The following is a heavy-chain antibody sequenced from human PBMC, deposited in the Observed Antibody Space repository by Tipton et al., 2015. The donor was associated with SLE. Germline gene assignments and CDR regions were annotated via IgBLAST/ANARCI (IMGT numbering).Heavy chain of an antibody. Sequence: QLVQSGAEVKKPGASVKVSCKASGYTFTSYGISWVRQAPGQGLEWMGWINPNSGGTNYAQKFQGWVTMTRDTSISTAYMELSRLRSDDTAVYYCASDASGGVRYCSGGSCREPFDYWGQGTLVTVSS. CDR1: GYTFTSYG. CDR3: ASDASGGVRYCSGGSCREPFDY. CDR2: INPNSGGT. J-gene: IGHJ4*02. D-gene: IGHD2-15*01. V-gene: IGHV1-2*04.